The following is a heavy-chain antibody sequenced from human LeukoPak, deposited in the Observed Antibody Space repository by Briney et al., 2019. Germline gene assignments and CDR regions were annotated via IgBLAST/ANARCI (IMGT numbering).Heavy chain of an antibody. CDR3: AALLTYSN. V-gene: IGHV3-11*01. D-gene: IGHD5-18*01. Sequence: GGSLRLSCAASGFTFSVYYMSWIRQAPGKGLELISYISSGGSTIYYADSVKGRFTISRDNAKNSLYLQMNSLRSEDTAVYYCAALLTYSNWGQGTLVTVSS. J-gene: IGHJ4*02. CDR1: GFTFSVYY. CDR2: ISSGGSTI.